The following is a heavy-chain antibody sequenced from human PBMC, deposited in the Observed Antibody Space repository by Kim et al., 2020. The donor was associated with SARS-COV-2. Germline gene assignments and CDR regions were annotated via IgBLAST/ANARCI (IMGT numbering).Heavy chain of an antibody. CDR1: GFTFSSYS. J-gene: IGHJ6*02. Sequence: GGSLRLSCAASGFTFSSYSMNWVRQAPGKGLEWVSSISSSSSYIYYADSVKGRFTISRDNAKNSLYLQMNSLRAEDTAVYYCARDAPSIAARGYGMDVWGQGTTVTVSS. CDR2: ISSSSSYI. V-gene: IGHV3-21*01. CDR3: ARDAPSIAARGYGMDV. D-gene: IGHD6-6*01.